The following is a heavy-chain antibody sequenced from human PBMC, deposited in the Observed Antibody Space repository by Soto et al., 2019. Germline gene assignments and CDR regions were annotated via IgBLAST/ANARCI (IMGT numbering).Heavy chain of an antibody. Sequence: EVQLLESGGGLVQPGGSLRLSCAASGFSFNSYAMSWVRQAPGKGLEWVSHIGGAGASTYYADSVKGRFTISRDNSKKTVYLQMESLRAEDTAVYYCTGATYLDYWGQGTLVTVSS. V-gene: IGHV3-23*01. CDR2: IGGAGAST. J-gene: IGHJ4*02. CDR3: TGATYLDY. CDR1: GFSFNSYA.